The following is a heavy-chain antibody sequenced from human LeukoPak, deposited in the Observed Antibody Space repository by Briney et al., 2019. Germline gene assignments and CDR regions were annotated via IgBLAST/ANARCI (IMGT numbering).Heavy chain of an antibody. CDR2: IRYVGSNK. CDR3: ARGRETYYYGSGSHYYFDY. D-gene: IGHD3-10*01. J-gene: IGHJ4*02. V-gene: IGHV3-30*02. Sequence: RGSLRLSCAASGFTFSSYGMHWVRQAPGKGLEWVAFIRYVGSNKYYADSVKGRFTISRDKSQNTLYLQMGSLRAEDMAVYYCARGRETYYYGSGSHYYFDYWGQGTLVTVSS. CDR1: GFTFSSYG.